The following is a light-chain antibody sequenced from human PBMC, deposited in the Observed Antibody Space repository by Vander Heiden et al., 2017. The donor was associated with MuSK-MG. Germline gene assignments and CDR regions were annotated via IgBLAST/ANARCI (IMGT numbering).Light chain of an antibody. J-gene: IGKJ1*01. CDR1: QRVLYSSNNKNY. CDR3: QQYYYTPPWT. Sequence: DIVMTQSPDSLAVSLGERATINCKSSQRVLYSSNNKNYLAWYQQKPGQPPKLLIYWASTRESGVPDRFSGSGSGTDFTLTISSLQAEDVAVDYCQQYYYTPPWTFGQGTKVEVK. V-gene: IGKV4-1*01. CDR2: WAS.